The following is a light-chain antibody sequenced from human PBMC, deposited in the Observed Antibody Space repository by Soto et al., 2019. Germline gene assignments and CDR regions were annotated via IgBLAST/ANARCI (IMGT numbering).Light chain of an antibody. CDR1: SRDVGSYNL. J-gene: IGLJ2*01. V-gene: IGLV2-23*01. Sequence: QSVLTQPASVSGSPGQSITISCTGTSRDVGSYNLVSWYQQHPGKDPKLIIYEAVERPSGISNRFSGFKSGNTASLTISGLQSDDEAYYYCCSYTGSSSPLVLGGGTQLTVL. CDR3: CSYTGSSSPLV. CDR2: EAV.